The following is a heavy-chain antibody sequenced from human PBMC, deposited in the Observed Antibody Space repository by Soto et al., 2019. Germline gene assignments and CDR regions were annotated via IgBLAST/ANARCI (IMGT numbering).Heavy chain of an antibody. CDR2: IIPIFGTA. J-gene: IGHJ3*02. V-gene: IGHV1-69*13. CDR1: GGTFSSYA. D-gene: IGHD2-2*01. CDR3: ARESRGGVVVPVDDFDI. Sequence: ASVKVSCKASGGTFSSYAISWVRQAPGQGLEWMGGIIPIFGTANYAQKFQGRVTITADESTSTAYMELSSLRSEDTAVYYCARESRGGVVVPVDDFDIWGQGTMVTVSS.